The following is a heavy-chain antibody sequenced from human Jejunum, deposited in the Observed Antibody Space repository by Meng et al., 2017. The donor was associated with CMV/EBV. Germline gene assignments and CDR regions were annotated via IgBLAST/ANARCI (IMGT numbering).Heavy chain of an antibody. CDR2: ISPDGSTA. J-gene: IGHJ4*02. CDR1: FTFSSYW. CDR3: VKRYCSSSTCHYYFDY. V-gene: IGHV3-74*03. D-gene: IGHD2-2*01. Sequence: FTFSSYWMHWVRQAPGKGLMWVSRISPDGSTATYADSVKDRFTVSRDNAKSTLYLQMNNLRAEDTAVYYCVKRYCSSSTCHYYFDYWGQGTLVTVSS.